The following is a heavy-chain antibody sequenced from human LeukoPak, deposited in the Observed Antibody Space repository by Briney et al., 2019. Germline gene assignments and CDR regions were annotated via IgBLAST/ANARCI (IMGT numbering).Heavy chain of an antibody. J-gene: IGHJ4*02. CDR1: GYTFTNYG. CDR3: ARSGHRRYYYVSGPDY. D-gene: IGHD3-10*01. CDR2: ISGYNGHT. Sequence: ASVKVSCKASGYTFTNYGLSWVRQAPGQGLEWMGWISGYNGHTNYAQKVQGRVTMTIDTSTSTAYMELRSLRSDGTAVYYCARSGHRRYYYVSGPDYWGQGTLVTVSS. V-gene: IGHV1-18*01.